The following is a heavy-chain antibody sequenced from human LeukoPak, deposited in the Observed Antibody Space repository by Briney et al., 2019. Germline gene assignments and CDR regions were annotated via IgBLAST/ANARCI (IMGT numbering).Heavy chain of an antibody. D-gene: IGHD5-12*01. V-gene: IGHV1-2*02. CDR1: GYTFTGYY. CDR2: VNPNSGGT. Sequence: ASVKVSCKASGYTFTGYYMHWVRQAPGQGLEWMGWVNPNSGGTNYAQKFQGRVTMTRDTSISTAYMELSRLRSDDTAVYYCARRGVATKVLDYWGQGTLVTVSS. CDR3: ARRGVATKVLDY. J-gene: IGHJ4*02.